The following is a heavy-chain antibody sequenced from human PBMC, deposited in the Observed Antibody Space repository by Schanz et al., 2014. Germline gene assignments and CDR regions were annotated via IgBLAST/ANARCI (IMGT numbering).Heavy chain of an antibody. V-gene: IGHV3-23*04. CDR3: LAPDYGMDV. Sequence: EVQLVESGGGLIQPGGSLRLSCAASGFGFSSYSMNWVRQAPGKGLEWVSAISASGGTTYYADSVKGRFTMSRDNAKNSVFLQMNSLRAEDTAVYYCLAPDYGMDVWGQGTTVTVSS. J-gene: IGHJ6*02. CDR1: GFGFSSYS. CDR2: ISASGGTT.